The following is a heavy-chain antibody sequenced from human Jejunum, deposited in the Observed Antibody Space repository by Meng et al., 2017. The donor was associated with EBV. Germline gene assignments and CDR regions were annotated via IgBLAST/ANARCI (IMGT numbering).Heavy chain of an antibody. Sequence: EAQLVESGGGLVQPGGSLRLSCEASGLSISGYWMHWVRQAPGKGLDWVSSISSSGNFIYYANSVKGRFTISRDNAKNSLYLQMNSLRAEDTAVYYCARGQLESYRDDYWGLGTLVTVSS. V-gene: IGHV3-21*01. CDR3: ARGQLESYRDDY. J-gene: IGHJ4*02. CDR2: ISSSGNFI. CDR1: GLSISGYW. D-gene: IGHD3-3*01.